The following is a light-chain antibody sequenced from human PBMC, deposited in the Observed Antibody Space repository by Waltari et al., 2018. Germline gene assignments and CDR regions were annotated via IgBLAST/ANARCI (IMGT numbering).Light chain of an antibody. CDR2: GAS. CDR1: QGISND. J-gene: IGKJ2*01. V-gene: IGKV1-16*01. Sequence: DIQMTQSPSSLSASVGDRVTITCRASQGISNDLAWFQQKPGKAPKSLIYGASDRATGIPDRFSGSGSGTDFTLTISRLEPEDFAVYYCQQYENSRYTFGQGTKLEIK. CDR3: QQYENSRYT.